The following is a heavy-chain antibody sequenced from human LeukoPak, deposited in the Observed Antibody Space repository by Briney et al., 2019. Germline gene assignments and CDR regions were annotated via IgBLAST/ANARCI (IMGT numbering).Heavy chain of an antibody. CDR3: ARDRPLGYSGNSYYYGMDV. CDR1: ADSVSSNSGS. Sequence: SQTLSLTCAISADSVSSNSGSWNWIGQSPSRRLQWLARTYYRSKCYNDYAVFVKSRLTINPHTSKNQFSLQLNSVTPEDTAVYYCARDRPLGYSGNSYYYGMDVWGQGTTVTVSS. V-gene: IGHV6-1*01. D-gene: IGHD5-12*01. CDR2: TYYRSKCYN. J-gene: IGHJ6*02.